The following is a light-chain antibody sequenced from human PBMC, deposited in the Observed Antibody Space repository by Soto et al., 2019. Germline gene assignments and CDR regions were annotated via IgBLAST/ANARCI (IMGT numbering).Light chain of an antibody. J-gene: IGLJ1*01. V-gene: IGLV2-11*01. CDR3: CSCAGSYTFDV. CDR2: DVS. Sequence: QSALTQPRSVSGSPGQSVTISCNGTSSDVGGYNYVSWYQQHPGKAPKLMIYDVSKRPSGVPDRFSGSKSGNTASLTISGLQAKDEADYHCCSCAGSYTFDVFGTGTKVTVL. CDR1: SSDVGGYNY.